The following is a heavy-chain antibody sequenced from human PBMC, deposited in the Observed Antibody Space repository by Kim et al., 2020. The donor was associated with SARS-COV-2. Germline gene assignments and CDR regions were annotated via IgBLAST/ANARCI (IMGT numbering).Heavy chain of an antibody. Sequence: SETLSLTCTVSGGSISSYYWSWIRQPPGKGLEWIGYIYYSGSTNYNPSLKSRVTISVDTSKNQFSLKLSSVTAADTAVYYCARDDYYGSGSYGWFDPWG. CDR1: GGSISSYY. CDR2: IYYSGST. D-gene: IGHD3-10*01. J-gene: IGHJ5*02. V-gene: IGHV4-59*01. CDR3: ARDDYYGSGSYGWFDP.